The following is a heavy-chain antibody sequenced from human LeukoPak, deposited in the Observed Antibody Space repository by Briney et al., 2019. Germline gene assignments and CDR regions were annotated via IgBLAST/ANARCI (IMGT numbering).Heavy chain of an antibody. CDR2: INPGDSET. CDR1: GYNFPTYW. D-gene: IGHD3-10*01. J-gene: IGHJ4*02. Sequence: GESLKISCKGSGYNFPTYWIGWVRQMPGEGLEWMGIINPGDSETRYSPSFQGQVTISAVQSVSTAYLQWSGLKASDTAMYYCARVVGGARTAVDYWGQGTQVTVSS. V-gene: IGHV5-51*01. CDR3: ARVVGGARTAVDY.